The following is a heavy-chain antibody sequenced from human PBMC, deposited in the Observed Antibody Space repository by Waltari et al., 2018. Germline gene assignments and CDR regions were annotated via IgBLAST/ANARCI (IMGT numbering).Heavy chain of an antibody. CDR3: ARSVEGAFDV. J-gene: IGHJ3*01. Sequence: EVQLLESGGGLVQPGGSLRLSCAASGFTFSSYAMSWVRQAPGKGLEWVSAISGSGGSTYYADSVKGRFTISRDNAKGLVFLQMNSLRDDDTAVYYCARSVEGAFDVWGQGTVVTVSS. V-gene: IGHV3-23*01. CDR1: GFTFSSYA. D-gene: IGHD2-15*01. CDR2: ISGSGGST.